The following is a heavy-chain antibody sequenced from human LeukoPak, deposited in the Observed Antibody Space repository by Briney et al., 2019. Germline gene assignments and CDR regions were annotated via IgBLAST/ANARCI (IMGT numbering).Heavy chain of an antibody. CDR2: IIPIFGTA. J-gene: IGHJ4*02. V-gene: IGHV1-69*06. D-gene: IGHD5-24*01. CDR3: ARAGWLQYYYFDY. Sequence: ASVRVSCKASGDTFSNYAISWVRQAPGQGLEWMGGIIPIFGTAKYAQKFQGRVTITADTSTSIAYMELSSLRSEDTAVYYCARAGWLQYYYFDYWGQGTLVTVSS. CDR1: GDTFSNYA.